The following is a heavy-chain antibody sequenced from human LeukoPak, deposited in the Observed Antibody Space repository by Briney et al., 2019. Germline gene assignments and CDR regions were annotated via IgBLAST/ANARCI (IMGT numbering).Heavy chain of an antibody. D-gene: IGHD2-2*01. CDR3: ARGSTSSSYQYGMDV. Sequence: GSSLRLSCAASGFTFSSYLMHWVRQAPGKGLEWVAVIWHDGSSKYYADSVRGRFSISRDNSKKTLYLQMNSPRAEDTAVYYCARGSTSSSYQYGMDVWGQGTTVTVS. J-gene: IGHJ6*02. CDR1: GFTFSSYL. V-gene: IGHV3-33*01. CDR2: IWHDGSSK.